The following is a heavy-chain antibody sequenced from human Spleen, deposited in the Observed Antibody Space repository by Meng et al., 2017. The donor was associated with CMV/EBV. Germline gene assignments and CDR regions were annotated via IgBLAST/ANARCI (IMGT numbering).Heavy chain of an antibody. CDR2: IRYDGSNK. V-gene: IGHV3-30*02. Sequence: QVRLVESGGGVVQPGGSLRLGCTPAGFTFSSYGMRWVRQAPGKGLEWVAFIRYDGSNKYYADSVKGRFTISRDNSKNTLYLQMNSLRAEDTAVYYCAKARPSFDYWGQGTLVTVSS. CDR1: GFTFSSYG. CDR3: AKARPSFDY. J-gene: IGHJ4*02.